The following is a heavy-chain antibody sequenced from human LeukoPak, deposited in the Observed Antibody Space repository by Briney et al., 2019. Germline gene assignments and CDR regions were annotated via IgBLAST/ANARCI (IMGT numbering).Heavy chain of an antibody. CDR3: ARSQGYSYGSSY. J-gene: IGHJ4*02. Sequence: GASVKVSCKAPGGSFGRYAISWVRQAPGQGLEWMGGIVPILGTANYAQKFQGRVTITADDSTGTAYMELTSLRSADTAVYYCARSQGYSYGSSYWGQVTLVTVSS. CDR2: IVPILGTA. CDR1: GGSFGRYA. V-gene: IGHV1-69*13. D-gene: IGHD5-18*01.